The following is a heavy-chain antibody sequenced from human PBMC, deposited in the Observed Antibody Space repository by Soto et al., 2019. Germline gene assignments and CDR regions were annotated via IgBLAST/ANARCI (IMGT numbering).Heavy chain of an antibody. J-gene: IGHJ3*02. CDR1: GGSVSSSNW. Sequence: QVQLQESGPGLVKPLGTLSLTCAVSGGSVSSSNWWSWVRQSPGKGLEWMGVIYHSGSAHYNPSLKSRATISLDKSKNQFSLRLTSVTATDTALYYCARVPGVVVSADDAFDIWGPGTRVIVSS. V-gene: IGHV4-4*02. D-gene: IGHD2-21*02. CDR2: IYHSGSA. CDR3: ARVPGVVVSADDAFDI.